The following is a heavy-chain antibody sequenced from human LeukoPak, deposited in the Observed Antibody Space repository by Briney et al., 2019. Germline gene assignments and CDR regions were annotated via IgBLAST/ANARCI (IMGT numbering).Heavy chain of an antibody. J-gene: IGHJ4*02. CDR1: GYTFTSYD. V-gene: IGHV1-8*01. Sequence: ASVKVSCKASGYTFTSYDINWVRQATGQGLEWMGWMNLNSGNRGYAQKCQGRVSMTRIPSINTAYMELSSLRSEDTAVYYCARGRFPLGKVVPGVMNYWGQGTLVTVSS. CDR2: MNLNSGNR. D-gene: IGHD2-2*01. CDR3: ARGRFPLGKVVPGVMNY.